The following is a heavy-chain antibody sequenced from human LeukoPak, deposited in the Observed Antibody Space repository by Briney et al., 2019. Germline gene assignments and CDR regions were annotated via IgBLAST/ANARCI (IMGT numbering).Heavy chain of an antibody. CDR2: IIGSGNSA. V-gene: IGHV3-23*01. CDR1: GFSFGSYG. J-gene: IGHJ4*02. D-gene: IGHD6-19*01. CDR3: AKETKYTSGWLTIDY. Sequence: GGSLRLSCTASGFSFGSYGMSWVRQPPGKGLEWVSGIIGSGNSAYYADAVKGRFTISRDNSKNTLHLQMNSLRVEDTAVYYCAKETKYTSGWLTIDYWGQGTLVTVSS.